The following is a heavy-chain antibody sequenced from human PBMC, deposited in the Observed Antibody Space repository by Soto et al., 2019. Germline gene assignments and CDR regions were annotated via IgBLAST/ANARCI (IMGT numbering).Heavy chain of an antibody. CDR2: LNLNSGKT. J-gene: IGHJ4*02. CDR3: ARQVSVAPDV. V-gene: IGHV1-8*02. CDR1: GYAFSGFD. Sequence: GASVKVSCKASGYAFSGFDITWVRQATGRGLEWMGWLNLNSGKTGFAPKFQGRITMTSDTSTSTAYMELTSLKSDDSAIYYCARQVSVAPDVWGQGTLVTVSS.